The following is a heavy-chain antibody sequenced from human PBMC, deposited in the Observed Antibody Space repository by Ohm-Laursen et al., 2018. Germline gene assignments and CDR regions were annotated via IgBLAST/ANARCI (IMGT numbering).Heavy chain of an antibody. CDR3: ARGRTYYDFWSGYLYNWFDP. D-gene: IGHD3-3*01. CDR2: INHSGST. V-gene: IGHV4-34*01. CDR1: GGSFSGYY. J-gene: IGHJ5*02. Sequence: SETLSLTWAVYGGSFSGYYWSWIRQPPGKGLEWIGEINHSGSTNYNPSLKSRVTISVDTSKNQFSLKLSSVTAADTAVYYCARGRTYYDFWSGYLYNWFDPWGQGTLVTVSS.